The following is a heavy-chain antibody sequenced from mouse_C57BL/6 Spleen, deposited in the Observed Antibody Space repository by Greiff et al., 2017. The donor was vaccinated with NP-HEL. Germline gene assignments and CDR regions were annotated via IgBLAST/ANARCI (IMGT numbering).Heavy chain of an antibody. CDR1: GFTFSNYW. CDR2: IRLKSDNYAT. Sequence: DVKLQESGGGLVQPGGSMKLSCVASGFTFSNYWMNWVRQSPEKGLEWVAQIRLKSDNYATHYAESVKGRFTISRDDSKSSVYLQMNNLRAEDTGIYYCTGSNWGAYWGQGTLVTVSA. CDR3: TGSNWGAY. J-gene: IGHJ3*01. V-gene: IGHV6-3*01. D-gene: IGHD4-1*01.